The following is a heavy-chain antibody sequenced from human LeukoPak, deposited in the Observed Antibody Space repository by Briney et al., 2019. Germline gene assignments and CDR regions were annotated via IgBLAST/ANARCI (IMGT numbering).Heavy chain of an antibody. J-gene: IGHJ4*02. Sequence: GGSLRLSCAASGFTFSNAWMSWVRQAPGKGLEWAGRIKSKTDGGTTDYAAPVKGRFTISRDDSKNTLYLQMNSLKTEDTAVYYCTTHREETAAGLFDYWGQGTLVTVSS. CDR1: GFTFSNAW. CDR3: TTHREETAAGLFDY. CDR2: IKSKTDGGTT. V-gene: IGHV3-15*01. D-gene: IGHD6-13*01.